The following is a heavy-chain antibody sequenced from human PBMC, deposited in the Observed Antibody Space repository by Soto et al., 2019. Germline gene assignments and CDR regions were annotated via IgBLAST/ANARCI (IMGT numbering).Heavy chain of an antibody. Sequence: SETLSLTCAVSGYSISSGYYWGWIRQPPGKGLEWIGSIYHSGSTYYNPSLKSRVTISVDTSKNQFSLKLSSVTAADTAGYYWAREGAYSRGCFAYWGQGPRVLVPS. CDR1: GYSISSGYY. J-gene: IGHJ4*02. CDR3: AREGAYSRGCFAY. V-gene: IGHV4-38-2*02. D-gene: IGHD6-19*01. CDR2: IYHSGST.